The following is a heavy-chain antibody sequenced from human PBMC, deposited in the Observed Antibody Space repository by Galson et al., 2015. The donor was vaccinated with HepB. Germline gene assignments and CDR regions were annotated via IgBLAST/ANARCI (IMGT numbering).Heavy chain of an antibody. CDR1: GYTFTGYY. CDR3: ASCWSGCNQGPQAYYYYGMDV. D-gene: IGHD3-3*01. Sequence: SVKVSCKASGYTFTGYYMHWVRQAPGQGLEWMGWINPNSGGTNYAQKFQGRVTMTRDTSISTAYMELSRLRSDDTAVYYCASCWSGCNQGPQAYYYYGMDVWGQGTTVTVSS. V-gene: IGHV1-2*02. CDR2: INPNSGGT. J-gene: IGHJ6*02.